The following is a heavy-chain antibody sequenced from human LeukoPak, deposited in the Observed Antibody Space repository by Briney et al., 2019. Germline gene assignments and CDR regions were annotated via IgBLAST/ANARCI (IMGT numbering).Heavy chain of an antibody. CDR1: GISFSDYY. CDR3: TREDYYYASGH. D-gene: IGHD3-10*01. CDR2: ISSGGDII. J-gene: IGHJ4*02. Sequence: KPGGSLRLSCAVSGISFSDYYMSWIRQAPGKGLEWVSYISSGGDIIYYADSVKGRFTISRDNAKNSLFLQMNSLRAEDTAVYYCTREDYYYASGHWAQGTLVTVSS. V-gene: IGHV3-11*04.